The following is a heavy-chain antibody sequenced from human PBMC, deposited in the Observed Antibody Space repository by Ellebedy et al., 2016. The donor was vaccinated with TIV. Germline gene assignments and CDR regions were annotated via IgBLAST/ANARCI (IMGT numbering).Heavy chain of an antibody. D-gene: IGHD3-10*01. Sequence: MPSETLSLTCSVSGGSVSSTRYFWSWIRPPPGKGLPWPGEVNPGGTAHYNPSLKSRVTMSVDTPEKQFSLRLPSVTAAEAAVYYCARARGQYLYRSGSYFTHWGQGEVVTVSS. CDR1: GGSVSSTRYF. V-gene: IGHV4-39*01. CDR2: VNPGGTA. J-gene: IGHJ4*02. CDR3: ARARGQYLYRSGSYFTH.